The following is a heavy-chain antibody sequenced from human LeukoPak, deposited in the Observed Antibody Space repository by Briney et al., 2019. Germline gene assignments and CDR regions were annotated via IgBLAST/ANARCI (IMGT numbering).Heavy chain of an antibody. D-gene: IGHD2-8*01. Sequence: PGGSLRLSRAASGFTFSSYSMNWVRQAPGKGLEWVSSISSSSSYIYYADSVKGRFTISRDNAKNSLYLQMNSLRAEDTAVYYCAVEDIVLMVYAQWGQGTLVTVSS. CDR2: ISSSSSYI. CDR1: GFTFSSYS. J-gene: IGHJ4*02. V-gene: IGHV3-21*01. CDR3: AVEDIVLMVYAQ.